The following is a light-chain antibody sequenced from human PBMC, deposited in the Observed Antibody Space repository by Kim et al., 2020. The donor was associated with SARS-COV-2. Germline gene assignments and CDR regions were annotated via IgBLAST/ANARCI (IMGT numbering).Light chain of an antibody. CDR3: QKYNSAPWT. V-gene: IGKV1-27*01. Sequence: ASIGGRVTITCRASQDIANSLAWYQQKPGKVPQVLIYAAATLQSGVPSRFSGSGSGTEFTLTIGSLQTEDVATYYCQKYNSAPWTFGPGTKVDIK. J-gene: IGKJ1*01. CDR1: QDIANS. CDR2: AAA.